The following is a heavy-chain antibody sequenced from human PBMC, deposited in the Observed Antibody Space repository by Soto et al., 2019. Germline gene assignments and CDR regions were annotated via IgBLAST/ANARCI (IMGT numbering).Heavy chain of an antibody. J-gene: IGHJ5*02. D-gene: IGHD6-6*01. CDR2: IYHSGST. CDR3: ARVMAASTNWFDP. CDR1: GYSISSGYY. Sequence: PSETLSLTCAVSGYSISSGYYWGWIRQPPGKGLEWIGSIYHSGSTYYNPSLKSRVTISVDTSKNQFSLTLSSVTAADTAVYYCARVMAASTNWFDPWGQGTLVTVSS. V-gene: IGHV4-38-2*01.